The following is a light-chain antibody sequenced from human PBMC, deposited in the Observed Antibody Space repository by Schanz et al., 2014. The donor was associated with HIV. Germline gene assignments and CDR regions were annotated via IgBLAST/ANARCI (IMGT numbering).Light chain of an antibody. CDR1: SSDIG. Sequence: QSALTQPPSASGSPGQSVAISCTGASSDIGVSWYQQYPGNAPKLMIFALNRRTSGVPDRFSGAKSGNTAFLLISGLQDEDEADYYCASYGGSNNLLFGGGTKFTVL. CDR2: ALN. J-gene: IGLJ2*01. CDR3: ASYGGSNNLL. V-gene: IGLV2-8*01.